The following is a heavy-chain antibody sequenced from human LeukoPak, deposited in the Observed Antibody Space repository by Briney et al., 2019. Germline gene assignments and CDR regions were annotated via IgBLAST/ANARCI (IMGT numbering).Heavy chain of an antibody. CDR2: IYHSGST. Sequence: SETLSLTCTVSGYSISSGYYWGWIRQPPGKGLEWIGYIYHSGSTYYNPSLKSRLTISVDKSKNQFSLKMNSVTAADTAVYYCARVSPEFCSSTSCPDGAEYFQHWGQGTLVTASS. CDR3: ARVSPEFCSSTSCPDGAEYFQH. V-gene: IGHV4-38-2*02. CDR1: GYSISSGYY. J-gene: IGHJ1*01. D-gene: IGHD2-2*01.